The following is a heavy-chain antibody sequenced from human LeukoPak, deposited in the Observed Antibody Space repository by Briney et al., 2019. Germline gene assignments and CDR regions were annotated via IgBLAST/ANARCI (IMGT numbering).Heavy chain of an antibody. D-gene: IGHD5-24*01. CDR2: IRHDGSNK. Sequence: GGSLRLSCAASGFTFSSYGMHWVRQAPGKGLEWVAFIRHDGSNKYYADSVKGRFTISRDNSKNTLYLQMNSLRAEDTAVYYCARRDGYNYDYWGQGTLVTVSS. CDR1: GFTFSSYG. J-gene: IGHJ4*02. CDR3: ARRDGYNYDY. V-gene: IGHV3-30*02.